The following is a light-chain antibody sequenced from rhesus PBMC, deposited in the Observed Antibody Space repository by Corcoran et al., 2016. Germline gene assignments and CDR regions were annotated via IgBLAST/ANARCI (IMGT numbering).Light chain of an antibody. Sequence: DIQMTQSPSSLSASVGDRVTITCRASQGISTWLAWYQQKLGKAPKLLIYKASTLQSGGPSRFSGSGSGTEFTLTISSLQPEDFATYFCQQHNSPPFSFGQGTKVEIK. CDR2: KAS. J-gene: IGKJ2*01. CDR3: QQHNSPPFS. V-gene: IGKV1-21*01. CDR1: QGISTW.